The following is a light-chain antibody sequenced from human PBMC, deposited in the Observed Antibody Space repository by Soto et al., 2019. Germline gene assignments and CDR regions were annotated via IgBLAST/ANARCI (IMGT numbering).Light chain of an antibody. J-gene: IGKJ4*01. V-gene: IGKV3-15*01. CDR2: DTS. CDR3: QHYVNWPLT. CDR1: QGIGDT. Sequence: EIVMTQSPPTLSASPGEGATLSCRASQGIGDTLAWYQQKPGQPPRLLIYDTSIRATGVPPRFSGSRSGAEFTLTISSLQSDDFAVYYCQHYVNWPLTFGGGTKVESK.